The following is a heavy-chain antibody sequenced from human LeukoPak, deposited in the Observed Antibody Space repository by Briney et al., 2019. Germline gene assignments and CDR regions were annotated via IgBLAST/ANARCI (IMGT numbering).Heavy chain of an antibody. Sequence: PSETLSLTCTVSGGSIGSGDYYCGWIRQPPGKGLEWIGTIYYSGSTYYNTSLKSRVTIFVDMSNNLFSLKLNSVTAADTAVYYCARHDYGYYGPFDCWGQGALVTVSS. V-gene: IGHV4-39*01. CDR3: ARHDYGYYGPFDC. CDR2: IYYSGST. D-gene: IGHD4-17*01. CDR1: GGSIGSGDYY. J-gene: IGHJ4*02.